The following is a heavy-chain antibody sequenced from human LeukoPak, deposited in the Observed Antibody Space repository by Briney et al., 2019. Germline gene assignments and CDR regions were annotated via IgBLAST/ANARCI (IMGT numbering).Heavy chain of an antibody. CDR2: INPSSGGT. Sequence: ASVKVSCKASGYTFTGYYMHWVRQAPGQGLEWMGWINPSSGGTNYAQKFQGRVTMTRDTSISTAYMELSRLRSDDTAVYYCARDMVRGVPLGYWGQGTLVTVSS. CDR1: GYTFTGYY. J-gene: IGHJ4*02. V-gene: IGHV1-2*02. CDR3: ARDMVRGVPLGY. D-gene: IGHD3-10*01.